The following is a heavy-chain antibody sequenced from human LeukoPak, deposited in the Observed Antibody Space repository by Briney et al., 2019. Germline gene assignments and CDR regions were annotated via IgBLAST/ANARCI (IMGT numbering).Heavy chain of an antibody. D-gene: IGHD2-15*01. V-gene: IGHV3-23*01. J-gene: IGHJ4*02. CDR1: GFTFSSYA. CDR3: ATKYCSGGSCYHPFDY. CDR2: ISASGGTT. Sequence: GGSLRLSCAASGFTFSSYAMSWVRQAPGKGLEWVSGISASGGTTYYADSVKGRFTISRDNAKNSLYLQMNSLRAEDTAVYYCATKYCSGGSCYHPFDYWGQGTLVTVSS.